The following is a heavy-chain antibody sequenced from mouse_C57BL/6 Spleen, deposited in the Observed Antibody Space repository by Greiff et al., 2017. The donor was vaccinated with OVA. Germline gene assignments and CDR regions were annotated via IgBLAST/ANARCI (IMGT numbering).Heavy chain of an antibody. V-gene: IGHV1-76*01. J-gene: IGHJ1*03. CDR3: AREGPYWYFDV. CDR2: IYPGSGNT. Sequence: QVQLQQSGAELVRPGASVKLSCKASGYTFTDYYINWVKQRPGQGLEWIARIYPGSGNTYYNEKFKGKATLTAEKSSSTAYMQLSSLTSEDSAVYFCAREGPYWYFDVWGTGTTVTVSS. CDR1: GYTFTDYY.